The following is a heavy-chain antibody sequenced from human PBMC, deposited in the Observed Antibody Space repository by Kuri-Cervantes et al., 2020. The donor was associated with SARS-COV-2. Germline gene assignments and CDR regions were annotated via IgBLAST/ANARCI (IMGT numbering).Heavy chain of an antibody. Sequence: GSLRLSCTVSGGSISSYYWSWIRQPAGKGLEWIGRIYTSGSTYYNPSLKSRVTISVDTSKNQFSLKLSSVTAADTAVYYCASGEYSSSSEYDWFDPWGQGTLVTVSS. J-gene: IGHJ5*02. CDR2: IYTSGST. CDR3: ASGEYSSSSEYDWFDP. D-gene: IGHD6-6*01. CDR1: GGSISSYY. V-gene: IGHV4-4*07.